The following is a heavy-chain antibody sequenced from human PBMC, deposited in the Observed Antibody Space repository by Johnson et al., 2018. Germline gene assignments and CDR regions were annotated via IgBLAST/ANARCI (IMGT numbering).Heavy chain of an antibody. J-gene: IGHJ6*03. V-gene: IGHV3-23*04. CDR1: GFTFSSSA. CDR3: AKDLDGDKYYYYYMDV. D-gene: IGHD4-17*01. Sequence: VQLVESGGGLVQPGGSLRLSCAASGFTFSSSAMSWARQAPGKGLEWVSAISGGGGSRYYADSVKGRFTISRDNSKNTLYLQMNSLRAEDKAVYYCAKDLDGDKYYYYYMDVWGKGTTVTVSS. CDR2: ISGGGGSR.